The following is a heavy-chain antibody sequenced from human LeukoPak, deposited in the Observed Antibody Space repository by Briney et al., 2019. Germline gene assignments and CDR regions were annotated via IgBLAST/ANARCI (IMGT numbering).Heavy chain of an antibody. Sequence: PGGSLRLSCAASGFTFSSYAMSWVRQAPGKGLEWVSAISGSGGSTYSADSVKGRFTISRDNSKNTLYLQMNSLRAEDTAVYYCARRSGIAVAGAFDYWGQGTLVTVS. CDR2: ISGSGGST. V-gene: IGHV3-23*01. D-gene: IGHD6-19*01. CDR3: ARRSGIAVAGAFDY. J-gene: IGHJ4*02. CDR1: GFTFSSYA.